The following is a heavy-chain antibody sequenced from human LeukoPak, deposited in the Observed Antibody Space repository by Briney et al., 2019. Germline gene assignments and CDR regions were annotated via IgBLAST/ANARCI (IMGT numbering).Heavy chain of an antibody. Sequence: PGGSLRLSCAASGFTFSNYGMHWVRQAPGKGLEWLSFIRYDGSNEYYADSVKGRFTISRDNSKNTLYLQMNSLRADDTAVYYCAKDSGTWNLDYWGQGTLVTVSS. D-gene: IGHD1-1*01. CDR2: IRYDGSNE. CDR3: AKDSGTWNLDY. V-gene: IGHV3-30*02. J-gene: IGHJ4*02. CDR1: GFTFSNYG.